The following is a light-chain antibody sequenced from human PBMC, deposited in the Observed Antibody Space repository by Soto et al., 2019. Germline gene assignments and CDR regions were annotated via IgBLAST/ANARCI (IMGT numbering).Light chain of an antibody. CDR1: QGISNY. J-gene: IGKJ1*01. V-gene: IGKV1-27*01. CDR2: AAS. CDR3: QKYNTAPWT. Sequence: DIQMTQSPSSLSASVGDRVTITCRASQGISNYLAWYQQKPGKIPKVLIYAASTLQSGVPSRFSDSGSGTDFTLTISSLQPEDVATYYCQKYNTAPWTFGQGTKVEIK.